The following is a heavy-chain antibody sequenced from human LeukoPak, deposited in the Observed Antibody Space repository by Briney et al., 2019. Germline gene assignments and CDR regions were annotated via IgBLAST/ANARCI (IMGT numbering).Heavy chain of an antibody. CDR1: GFTFSDYG. D-gene: IGHD1-26*01. CDR3: AKDRGSYSTTADS. Sequence: GRSLRLSCSASGFTFSDYGIHWVRQAPGKGLEWVAVIWYDGTNKYYGDSVKGRFTISRDNSKNTLYLQMNSLRAEDTAVYYCAKDRGSYSTTADSWGQGTLVTVSS. CDR2: IWYDGTNK. V-gene: IGHV3-33*06. J-gene: IGHJ5*01.